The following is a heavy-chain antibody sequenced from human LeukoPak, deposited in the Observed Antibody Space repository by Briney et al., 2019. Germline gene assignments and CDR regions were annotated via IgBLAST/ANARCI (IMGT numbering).Heavy chain of an antibody. CDR3: ATVQYSSSWRWFDP. CDR1: GYTLTELS. V-gene: IGHV1-24*01. CDR2: FDPEDGET. Sequence: GASVKVSCKVSGYTLTELSMHWVRQAPGKGLEWMGGFDPEDGETIYAQKFQGRVTMTEDTSTDTAYMELSSLRSEDTAVYYCATVQYSSSWRWFDPWGQGTLVTVSS. J-gene: IGHJ5*02. D-gene: IGHD6-13*01.